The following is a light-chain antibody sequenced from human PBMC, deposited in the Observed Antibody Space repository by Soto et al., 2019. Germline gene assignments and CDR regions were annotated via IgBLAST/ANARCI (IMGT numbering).Light chain of an antibody. V-gene: IGLV2-14*03. Sequence: QSALTQPASVSGSPGQSITISCTGTSSDVGGYNSVSWYQHHPGKAPKLMIFDVSDRPSGVSSRFSGSKSGNTASLTISGLQAGDEADYYCSSYTTSSTPHYVFGPGTKLTVL. CDR1: SSDVGGYNS. CDR3: SSYTTSSTPHYV. J-gene: IGLJ1*01. CDR2: DVS.